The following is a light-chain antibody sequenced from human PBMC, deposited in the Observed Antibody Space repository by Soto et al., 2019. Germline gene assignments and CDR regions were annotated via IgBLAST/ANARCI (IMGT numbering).Light chain of an antibody. V-gene: IGLV2-11*01. J-gene: IGLJ1*01. CDR1: SSDVNTYNY. CDR3: CSYAGTYTHYV. CDR2: DVT. Sequence: SALRRPRSLSEAPGQSVTISCTGDSSDVNTYNYVSWYQEQPGKAPKLLIFDVTERPSGVPDRFSGSKSGNTASLTISGLQAEDEADYFCCSYAGTYTHYVFGTGTKVTVL.